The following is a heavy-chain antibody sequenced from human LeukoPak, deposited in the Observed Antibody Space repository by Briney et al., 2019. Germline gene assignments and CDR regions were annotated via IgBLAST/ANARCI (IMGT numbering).Heavy chain of an antibody. CDR3: AKPLTAAAGPLGWYFDL. CDR1: GFTFSSYG. D-gene: IGHD6-13*01. CDR2: ISYDGSNK. V-gene: IGHV3-30*18. J-gene: IGHJ2*01. Sequence: GGSLRLSCAASGFTFSSYGMHWVRQAPGKGLGWVAVISYDGSNKYYADSVKGRFTISRDNSKNTLYLQMNSLRAEDTAVYYCAKPLTAAAGPLGWYFDLWGRGTLVTVSS.